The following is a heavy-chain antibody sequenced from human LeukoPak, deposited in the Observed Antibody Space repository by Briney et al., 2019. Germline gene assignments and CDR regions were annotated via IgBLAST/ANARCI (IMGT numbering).Heavy chain of an antibody. Sequence: SVKVSCKASGGTFSSYAISWVRQAPGQGLEWMGGIVPIFGTANYAQKFQGRVTITADESTSTAYMELSSLRSEDTAVYYCARAKRILAYCGGDCYPFDYWGQGTLVTVSS. J-gene: IGHJ4*02. CDR1: GGTFSSYA. V-gene: IGHV1-69*01. CDR2: IVPIFGTA. CDR3: ARAKRILAYCGGDCYPFDY. D-gene: IGHD2-21*01.